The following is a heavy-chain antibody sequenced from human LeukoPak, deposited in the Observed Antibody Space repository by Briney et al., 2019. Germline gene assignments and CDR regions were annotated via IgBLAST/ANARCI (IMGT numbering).Heavy chain of an antibody. CDR3: AKDSRVNYYDSSGYVDY. Sequence: PGGSLRLSCAASGFTFSSYAMSWVRQAPGKGLEWVSAISGSGGSTYYADSVKGRSTIPRDNSKNTLYLQMNSLRAEDTAVYYCAKDSRVNYYDSSGYVDYWGQGTLVTVSS. CDR2: ISGSGGST. D-gene: IGHD3-22*01. V-gene: IGHV3-23*01. CDR1: GFTFSSYA. J-gene: IGHJ4*02.